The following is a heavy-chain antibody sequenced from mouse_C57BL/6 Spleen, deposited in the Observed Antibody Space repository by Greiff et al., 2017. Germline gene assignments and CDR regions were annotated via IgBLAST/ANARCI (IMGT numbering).Heavy chain of an antibody. CDR1: GFTFSDYY. J-gene: IGHJ4*01. D-gene: IGHD2-2*01. Sequence: EVQLVESEGGLVQPGSSMKLSCTASGFTFSDYYMAWVRQVPEKGLEWVANINYDGSSTYYLDSLKSRFIISRDNAKNILYLQMSSLKSEDTATYYCARVKVTTGAMDYWGQGTSVTVSS. CDR2: INYDGSST. V-gene: IGHV5-16*01. CDR3: ARVKVTTGAMDY.